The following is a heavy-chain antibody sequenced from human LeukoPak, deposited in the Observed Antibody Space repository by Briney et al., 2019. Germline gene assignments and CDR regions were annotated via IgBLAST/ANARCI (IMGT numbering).Heavy chain of an antibody. V-gene: IGHV3-21*01. CDR2: ISSSSSYI. Sequence: GGSLRLSCAASGFTFSSYSMNWVRQAPGKGLEWVSSISSSSSYIYYADSVKGRFTISRDNAKNSLYLQMNSLRAEDTAVYYCASWAYSSGLNFDYWGQGTLVTVSS. D-gene: IGHD6-19*01. CDR1: GFTFSSYS. J-gene: IGHJ4*02. CDR3: ASWAYSSGLNFDY.